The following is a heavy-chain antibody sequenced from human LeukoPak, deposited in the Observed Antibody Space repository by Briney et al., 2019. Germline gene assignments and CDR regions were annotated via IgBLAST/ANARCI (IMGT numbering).Heavy chain of an antibody. V-gene: IGHV3-7*03. D-gene: IGHD6-6*01. CDR1: GFTFSSYW. J-gene: IGHJ3*01. Sequence: GGSLRLSCAASGFTFSSYWMSWVRQAPGKGLEWVANITQDGSEKYYVDSVKGRFTISRDNAKNSLYLQMNRLRAEDTAVYYCARSSYSSSSSVWGQGTMVTVSS. CDR3: ARSSYSSSSSV. CDR2: ITQDGSEK.